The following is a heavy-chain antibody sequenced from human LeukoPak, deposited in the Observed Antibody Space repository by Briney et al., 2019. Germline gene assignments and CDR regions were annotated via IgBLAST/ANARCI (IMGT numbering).Heavy chain of an antibody. V-gene: IGHV4-59*01. Sequence: SETLSLTCTVSGGSIGSYYWSWIRQPPGKGLEWIGYIYYSGSTNYNPSLKSRVTISVDTSKNQFSLKLSSVTAADTAVYYCARGAALFDYWGQGTLVTVSS. CDR1: GGSIGSYY. CDR2: IYYSGST. J-gene: IGHJ4*02. D-gene: IGHD2-15*01. CDR3: ARGAALFDY.